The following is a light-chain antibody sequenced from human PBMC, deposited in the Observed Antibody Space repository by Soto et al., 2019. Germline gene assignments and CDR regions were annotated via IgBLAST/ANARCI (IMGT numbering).Light chain of an antibody. CDR2: GAS. Sequence: EIVLTQSPATLSVSPGERATLSCRASQSVSSNLAWFQQRPGQAPRLLIYGASTRAADIPARFSGSGSGTEFTLTISSLQSEDFAVYYCQQYKNWPPLYTFRQGTKLEIK. CDR1: QSVSSN. CDR3: QQYKNWPPLYT. V-gene: IGKV3-15*01. J-gene: IGKJ2*01.